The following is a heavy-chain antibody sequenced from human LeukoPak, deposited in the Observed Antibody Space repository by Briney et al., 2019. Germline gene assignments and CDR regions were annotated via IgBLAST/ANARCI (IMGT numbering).Heavy chain of an antibody. CDR3: AKDSIFGTVAGTTLDY. V-gene: IGHV3-30*02. CDR1: GFTFSSYG. CDR2: IRYDGSNK. J-gene: IGHJ4*02. D-gene: IGHD6-19*01. Sequence: GGSLRLSCAASGFTFSSYGMHWVRQAPGKGLEWVAFIRYDGSNKYYADSVKGRFTISRDNSKNTLYLQMNSLRAEDTAVYYCAKDSIFGTVAGTTLDYWGQGTLVTVSS.